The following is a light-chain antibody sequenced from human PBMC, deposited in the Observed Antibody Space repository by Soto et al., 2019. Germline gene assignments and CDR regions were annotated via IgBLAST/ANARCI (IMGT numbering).Light chain of an antibody. J-gene: IGKJ1*01. V-gene: IGKV3D-15*01. CDR1: QSVRSN. CDR3: QQYNNWSRGT. Sequence: EIVMTQSPATLSVSPGERATLSFRASQSVRSNLAWYQQKPGQAPRLLIYGASTRATGIPARFSGSGSGTEFTLTISSLQSEDLAVYYGQQYNNWSRGTVGQGTKVDLK. CDR2: GAS.